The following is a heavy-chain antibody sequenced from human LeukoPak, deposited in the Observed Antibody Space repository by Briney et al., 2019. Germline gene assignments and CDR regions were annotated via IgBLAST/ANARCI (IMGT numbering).Heavy chain of an antibody. CDR2: INHSGST. CDR3: AREDPVRAFDI. D-gene: IGHD3-10*01. V-gene: IGHV4-34*01. Sequence: SETLSLTCAVYGGSFSGYYWSWIRQPPGKGLEWIGEINHSGSTNYNPSLKSRVTISVDTSKNQFSLKLSSVTAADTAVYYCAREDPVRAFDIWGQGTMVTVSS. CDR1: GGSFSGYY. J-gene: IGHJ3*02.